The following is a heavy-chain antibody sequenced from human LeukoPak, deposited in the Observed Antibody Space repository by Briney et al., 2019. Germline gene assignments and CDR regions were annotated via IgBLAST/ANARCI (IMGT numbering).Heavy chain of an antibody. CDR3: ARGVHGSEFDY. D-gene: IGHD1-26*01. V-gene: IGHV1-69*02. J-gene: IGHJ4*02. CDR2: IIPILGIA. Sequence: SVKVSCKASGGTFSSYTISWVRQAPGQGLEWMGRIIPILGIANYAQKFQGRVTITADKSTSTAYMELSSLRSEDTAVYYCARGVHGSEFDYWGQGTPVTVSS. CDR1: GGTFSSYT.